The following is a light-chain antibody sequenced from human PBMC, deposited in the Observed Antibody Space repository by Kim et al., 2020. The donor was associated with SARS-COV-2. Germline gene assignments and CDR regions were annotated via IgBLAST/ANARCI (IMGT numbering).Light chain of an antibody. Sequence: VTPGQTASITCSGDKLGDKYACWYQQKPGQSPVLVIYQDSKRPSGIPERFSGSNSGNTATLTISGTQAMDESDYYCQAWDSSTVVFGGGTQLTVL. CDR3: QAWDSSTVV. CDR2: QDS. J-gene: IGLJ2*01. CDR1: KLGDKY. V-gene: IGLV3-1*01.